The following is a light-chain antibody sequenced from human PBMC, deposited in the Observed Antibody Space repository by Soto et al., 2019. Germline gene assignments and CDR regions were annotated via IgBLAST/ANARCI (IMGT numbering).Light chain of an antibody. CDR3: SSYTSTSTLII. CDR1: SGDVGRYNY. V-gene: IGLV2-14*01. CDR2: DVI. Sequence: QSVLTQPASVSGSPGQSITISCTGTSGDVGRYNYVSWYQQHPGKAPKLMIYDVINRPSGVSNRFSGSKSGNTASLTISGLQAEDEADYYCSSYTSTSTLIIFGGGTKLTVL. J-gene: IGLJ2*01.